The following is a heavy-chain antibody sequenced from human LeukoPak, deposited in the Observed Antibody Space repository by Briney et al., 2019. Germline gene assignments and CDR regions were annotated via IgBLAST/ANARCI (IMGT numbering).Heavy chain of an antibody. CDR2: INHSGST. Sequence: SETLSLTCAVYGGSFSGYYWSWIRQPPGKGLEWIGEINHSGSTNYNPSLKSRVTISVDTSKNQFSLKLSSVTAAGTAVYYCARVSAQQLSGDFDYWGQGTLVTVSS. CDR1: GGSFSGYY. V-gene: IGHV4-34*01. CDR3: ARVSAQQLSGDFDY. D-gene: IGHD6-13*01. J-gene: IGHJ4*02.